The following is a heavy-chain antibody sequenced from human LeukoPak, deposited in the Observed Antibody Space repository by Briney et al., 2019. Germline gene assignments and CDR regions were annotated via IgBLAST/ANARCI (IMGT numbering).Heavy chain of an antibody. V-gene: IGHV4-59*01. J-gene: IGHJ3*02. CDR2: IYYSGST. CDR1: GGSISSYY. CDR3: ATALRAYYYDSSGYYRNDAFDI. Sequence: SETLSLTCTVSGGSISSYYWSWIRQPPGKGLEWIGYIYYSGSTNYNPSLKSRVTISVDTSKNQSSLKLSSATAADTAVYYCATALRAYYYDSSGYYRNDAFDIWGQGTMVTVSP. D-gene: IGHD3-22*01.